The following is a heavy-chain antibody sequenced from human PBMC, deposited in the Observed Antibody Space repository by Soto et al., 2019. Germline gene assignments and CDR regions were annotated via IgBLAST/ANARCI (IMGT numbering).Heavy chain of an antibody. CDR1: GYTFTTYY. CDR3: ARVVVPTTATTSNWFDP. D-gene: IGHD4-17*01. CDR2: INPSGGST. J-gene: IGHJ5*02. Sequence: ASVKVSCKASGYTFTTYYLHWVRQAPGQGLEWMGIINPSGGSTNYAQRFQGRVTMTSDTSTSTVYMELSSLRADDTAVYYCARVVVPTTATTSNWFDPWGQGTLVGVS. V-gene: IGHV1-46*01.